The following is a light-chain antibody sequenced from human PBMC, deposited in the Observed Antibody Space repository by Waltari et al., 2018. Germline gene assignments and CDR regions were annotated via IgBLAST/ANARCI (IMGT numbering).Light chain of an antibody. V-gene: IGLV2-14*03. CDR1: SSDVGTYNY. J-gene: IGLJ2*01. CDR2: DVS. CDR3: SSYISSSTLEL. Sequence: QSALTQPASVSGSPGQSITISCTGTSSDVGTYNYVSWYQQHPGKAPKLMIFDVSIRPSGVSNRFSGSKSGNTASLTISELQAEDEADYYCSSYISSSTLELFGGGTSLTVL.